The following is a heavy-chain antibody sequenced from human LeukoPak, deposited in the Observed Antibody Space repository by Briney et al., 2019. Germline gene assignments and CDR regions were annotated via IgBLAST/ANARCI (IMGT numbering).Heavy chain of an antibody. V-gene: IGHV4-39*07. CDR2: IYHSGST. D-gene: IGHD3-3*01. CDR3: ARSTITIFGVVIPNDY. J-gene: IGHJ4*02. CDR1: GGSISSSSYY. Sequence: SETLSLTCTVSGGSISSSSYYWGWIRQPPGKGLEWIGSIYHSGSTYYNPSLKSRVTISVDTSKNQFSLKLSSVTAADTAVYYCARSTITIFGVVIPNDYWGQGTLVTVSS.